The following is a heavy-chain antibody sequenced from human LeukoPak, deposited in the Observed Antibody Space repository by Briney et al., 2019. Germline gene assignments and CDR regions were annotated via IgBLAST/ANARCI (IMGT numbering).Heavy chain of an antibody. CDR2: ISHSGST. Sequence: SETLSLTCAVYGGSFSSYYWSWIRQPPGKGLEWIGEISHSGSTNYNPSLKSRVTISVDTSTNQFSLKVSSVTAADTAMYYCARPVRGPWGQGTLVTVSS. J-gene: IGHJ5*02. CDR3: ARPVRGP. CDR1: GGSFSSYY. V-gene: IGHV4-34*01.